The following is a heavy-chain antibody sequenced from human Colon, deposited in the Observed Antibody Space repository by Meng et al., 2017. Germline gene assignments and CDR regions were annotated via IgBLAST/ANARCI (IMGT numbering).Heavy chain of an antibody. D-gene: IGHD6-19*01. Sequence: QVHLQESGPRLVRPSETLSLTCTVSGGSVSSGSHYWNWIRQTPGKGLEWIGYMYFSGSTNYNPSLKSRVTMSVDTSKNQFSLKLSSVTAADTALYYCARGYSSGEGYFDYWGQGTLVTVSS. CDR1: GGSVSSGSHY. CDR3: ARGYSSGEGYFDY. V-gene: IGHV4-61*01. CDR2: MYFSGST. J-gene: IGHJ4*02.